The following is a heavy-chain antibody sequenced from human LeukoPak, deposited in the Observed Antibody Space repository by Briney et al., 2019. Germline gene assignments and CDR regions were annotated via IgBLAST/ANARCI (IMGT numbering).Heavy chain of an antibody. CDR1: GGSISSSSYY. CDR3: ARPRGYSYGFGGGEDNWFDP. D-gene: IGHD5-18*01. Sequence: SETLSLTCTVSGGSISSSSYYWGWIRQPPGKGLEWIGRSYYSGSTYYNPSLKSRLTRSVDTYKNQFSLKLSGVTAADTAVYYCARPRGYSYGFGGGEDNWFDPWGQGTLVTVSS. CDR2: SYYSGST. V-gene: IGHV4-39*07. J-gene: IGHJ5*02.